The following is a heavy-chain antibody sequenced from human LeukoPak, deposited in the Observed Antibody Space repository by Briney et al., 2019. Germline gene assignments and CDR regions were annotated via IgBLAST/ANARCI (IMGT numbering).Heavy chain of an antibody. Sequence: PGGSLRLSCAASGFTFSNYAMSWVRQAPGKGLEWVSAFSGSGGSTYYADSVKGRFTISRDNSKNTLYLQMYSLRVEDTAVYYCAKGDPSYLSPIDYWGQGTLVTVSS. D-gene: IGHD1-26*01. V-gene: IGHV3-23*01. CDR2: FSGSGGST. CDR3: AKGDPSYLSPIDY. J-gene: IGHJ4*02. CDR1: GFTFSNYA.